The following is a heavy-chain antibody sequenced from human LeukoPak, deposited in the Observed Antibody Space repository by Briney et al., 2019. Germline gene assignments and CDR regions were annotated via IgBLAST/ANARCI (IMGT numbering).Heavy chain of an antibody. J-gene: IGHJ6*02. D-gene: IGHD1-26*01. CDR2: INHSGST. Sequence: PSETLSLTCAVYGGSFSGYYWSWIRQPPGKGLEWIGEINHSGSTNYNPSLKSRVTISVDTSKNQFSLKLSSVTAADTAVYHCASASARWERTRPYYGMDVWGQGTTVTVSS. V-gene: IGHV4-34*01. CDR3: ASASARWERTRPYYGMDV. CDR1: GGSFSGYY.